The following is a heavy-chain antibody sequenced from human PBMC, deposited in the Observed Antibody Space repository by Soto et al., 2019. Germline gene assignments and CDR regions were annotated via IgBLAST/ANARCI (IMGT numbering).Heavy chain of an antibody. V-gene: IGHV4-61*01. CDR2: IYYSGST. CDR1: GGSVSSGSYY. Sequence: QVQLQESGPGLVKPSETLSLTCTVAGGSVSSGSYYWSWIRQPPGKGLEWIGYIYYSGSTNYNPSHKSRVTISVDTSKNQFSLKLSSVTAADTAVYYCAIDRGYSYGLGLTTWGQGTLVTVSS. J-gene: IGHJ5*02. D-gene: IGHD5-18*01. CDR3: AIDRGYSYGLGLTT.